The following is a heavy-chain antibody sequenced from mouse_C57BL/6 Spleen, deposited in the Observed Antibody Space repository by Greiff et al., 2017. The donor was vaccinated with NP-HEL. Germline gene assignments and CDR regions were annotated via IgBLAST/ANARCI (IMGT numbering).Heavy chain of an antibody. CDR2: IHPNSGST. J-gene: IGHJ4*01. Sequence: QVQLQQPGAELVKPGASVKLSCKASGYTFTSYWMHWVKQRPGQGLEWIGMIHPNSGSTNYNEKFKSKTTLTVDKSSSTAYMQLSSLTSEDSAVYYCARGGGYDAMDYWGQGTSVTVSS. V-gene: IGHV1-64*01. CDR1: GYTFTSYW. CDR3: ARGGGYDAMDY.